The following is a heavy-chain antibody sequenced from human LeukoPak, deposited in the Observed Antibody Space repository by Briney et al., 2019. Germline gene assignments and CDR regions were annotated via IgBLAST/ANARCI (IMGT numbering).Heavy chain of an antibody. V-gene: IGHV3-30-3*01. Sequence: PGGSLRLSCAASGFTFSSYAMHWVRQAPGKGLEWVAVISYDGSNKYYADSVKGRFTISRDNSKNTLYLQMNSLRAEDTTVYYCARDCSGGSCRGYYYYGMDVWGQGTTVTVSS. CDR3: ARDCSGGSCRGYYYYGMDV. J-gene: IGHJ6*02. CDR2: ISYDGSNK. D-gene: IGHD2-15*01. CDR1: GFTFSSYA.